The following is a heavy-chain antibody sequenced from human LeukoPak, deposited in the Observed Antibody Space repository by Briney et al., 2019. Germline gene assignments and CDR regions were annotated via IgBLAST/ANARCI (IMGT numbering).Heavy chain of an antibody. CDR3: AKDVNSYGYDGARLYY. J-gene: IGHJ4*02. V-gene: IGHV3-30*18. CDR2: ISYHGSDK. CDR1: GFTFSSYA. Sequence: GGSLRLSCAASGFTFSSYAMHWVRQAPGKGLEWVAVISYHGSDKYYADSVKGRFTISRDDSKNTLYLQMNSLRAEATAVYYCAKDVNSYGYDGARLYYWGQGTLVTVSS. D-gene: IGHD5-18*01.